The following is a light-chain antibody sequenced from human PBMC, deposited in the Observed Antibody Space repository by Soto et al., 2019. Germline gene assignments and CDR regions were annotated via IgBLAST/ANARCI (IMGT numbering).Light chain of an antibody. CDR3: AAWDDSLNGVV. CDR2: SNN. J-gene: IGLJ2*01. CDR1: SSNIGSNT. Sequence: QSVLTQPPSASGTPGQRVTISCSGSSSNIGSNTVNWYQQLPGTAPKLLIYSNNQRPSGVPDRFSDSKSGTSASLAISGLQSEDAADYYCAAWDDSLNGVVFGGGTKLTVL. V-gene: IGLV1-44*01.